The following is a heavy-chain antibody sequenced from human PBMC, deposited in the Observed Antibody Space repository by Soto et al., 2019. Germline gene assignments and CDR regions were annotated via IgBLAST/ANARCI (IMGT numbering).Heavy chain of an antibody. Sequence: PGGSLRLSCAASGFTFSSYAMHWVRQAPGKGLEWVAVISYDGSNKYYADSVKGRFTISRDNSKNTLYLQMNSLRAEDTAVYYCARVSSSGPVMDVWGQGTTVTVSS. CDR1: GFTFSSYA. CDR3: ARVSSSGPVMDV. D-gene: IGHD6-19*01. J-gene: IGHJ6*02. V-gene: IGHV3-30-3*01. CDR2: ISYDGSNK.